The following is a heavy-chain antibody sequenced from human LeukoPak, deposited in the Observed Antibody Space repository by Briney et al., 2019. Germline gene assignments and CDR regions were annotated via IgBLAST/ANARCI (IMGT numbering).Heavy chain of an antibody. V-gene: IGHV5-51*01. J-gene: IGHJ4*02. CDR1: GYSFTSYW. D-gene: IGHD2-15*01. CDR2: IYPGDSDT. Sequence: GESLKISCKGSGYSFTSYWIGWVRQMPGKGLEWTGIIYPGDSDTRYSPSFQGQVTISADKSISTAYLQWSSLKASDTAMYYCARFRYCSGGSCPSIFDYWGQGTLVTVSS. CDR3: ARFRYCSGGSCPSIFDY.